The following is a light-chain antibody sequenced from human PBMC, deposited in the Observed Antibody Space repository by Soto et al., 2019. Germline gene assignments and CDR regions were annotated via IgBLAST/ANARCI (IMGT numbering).Light chain of an antibody. Sequence: DFQMTQSPSTLSASVGDRVTITCRASQSISSWLAWYQQRPGKAPKLLIYDASRLESGVPSRFSGSGSGTEFTLTISSLQPDDFATYYCQQYNSYWTFGQGTKVDNK. J-gene: IGKJ1*01. CDR2: DAS. V-gene: IGKV1-5*01. CDR3: QQYNSYWT. CDR1: QSISSW.